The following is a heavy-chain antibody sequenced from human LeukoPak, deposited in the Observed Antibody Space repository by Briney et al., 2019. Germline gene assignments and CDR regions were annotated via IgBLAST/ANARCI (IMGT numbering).Heavy chain of an antibody. J-gene: IGHJ4*02. CDR2: IRYDGTNK. Sequence: PGGSLRLSCAASGFTFSNYGMHWVRQAPGKGLEWVTFIRYDGTNKYYANSVKGRFTISRDNSKNTLYLQMDSLRPEDTAVYYCASRNNYYDSSGYYRDFDYWGQGTLVTVSS. D-gene: IGHD3-22*01. CDR3: ASRNNYYDSSGYYRDFDY. V-gene: IGHV3-30*02. CDR1: GFTFSNYG.